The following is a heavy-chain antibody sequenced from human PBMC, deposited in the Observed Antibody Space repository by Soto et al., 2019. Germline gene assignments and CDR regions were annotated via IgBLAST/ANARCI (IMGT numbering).Heavy chain of an antibody. V-gene: IGHV1-69*01. CDR1: GGTFGSYS. D-gene: IGHD1-26*01. J-gene: IGHJ4*02. CDR3: ARDGGRHSGGIDY. Sequence: QVQLVQAGPEVKKPGSSVKASCKAPGGTFGSYSINWVRQSPGQGLEWMGEIIPIFGTANYAQKFQGRVTITADESTSTAYMERSSLRSDDTAVYYCARDGGRHSGGIDYWGQGTLVTVSS. CDR2: IIPIFGTA.